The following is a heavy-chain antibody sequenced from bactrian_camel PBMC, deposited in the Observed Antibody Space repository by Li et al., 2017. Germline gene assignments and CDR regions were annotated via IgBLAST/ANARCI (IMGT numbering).Heavy chain of an antibody. CDR3: AAGGTGFNCLTDARQYNY. Sequence: HVQLVESGGGSVQAGGSLRLSCAASRYRYYTSDCMGWFRQAPGKEREGVAAIDSDGSTSYADSVQGRFTVTKDNAKNTLYLQMNSLKPEDSAKCYCAAGGTGFNCLTDARQYNYWGQGTQVTVS. J-gene: IGHJ4*01. CDR2: IDSDGST. V-gene: IGHV3S53*01. CDR1: RYRYYTSDC. D-gene: IGHD8*01.